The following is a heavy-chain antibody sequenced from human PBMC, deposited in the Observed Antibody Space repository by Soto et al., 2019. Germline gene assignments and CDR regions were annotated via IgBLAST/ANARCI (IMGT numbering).Heavy chain of an antibody. CDR1: GFTFSSYS. CDR3: ARDLRYGDPYFFDY. CDR2: ISSSSSYI. Sequence: GGSLRLSCAASGFTFSSYSMNWVRQAPGKGLEWVSSISSSSSYIYYADSVKGRFTISRDNAKTSLYLQMNSLRAEDTAVYYCARDLRYGDPYFFDYWGQGTLVTVSS. J-gene: IGHJ4*02. D-gene: IGHD4-17*01. V-gene: IGHV3-21*01.